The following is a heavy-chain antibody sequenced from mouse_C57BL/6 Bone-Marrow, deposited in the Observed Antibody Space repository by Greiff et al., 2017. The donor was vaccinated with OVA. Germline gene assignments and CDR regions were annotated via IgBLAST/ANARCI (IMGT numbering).Heavy chain of an antibody. Sequence: VQLQQSGPELLKPGASVPLSCTASGYAFRSSWLSLVKPWPGPGLAWIGRIYPGYGDTNYNGKFKGKATLTADKSSSTAYMQLSSLTSEDSAVYFCARSGYDNLDYWGQGTTLTVSS. CDR2: IYPGYGDT. J-gene: IGHJ2*01. V-gene: IGHV1-82*01. D-gene: IGHD2-2*01. CDR3: ARSGYDNLDY. CDR1: GYAFRSSW.